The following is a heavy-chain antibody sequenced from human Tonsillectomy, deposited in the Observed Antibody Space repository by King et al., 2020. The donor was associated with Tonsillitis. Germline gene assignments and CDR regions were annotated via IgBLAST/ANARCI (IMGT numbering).Heavy chain of an antibody. CDR1: GYTFNGYY. D-gene: IGHD3-10*01. J-gene: IGHJ4*02. CDR3: ARMSVVWFGESLDY. CDR2: INSGGT. Sequence: QLVQSGAEVKKPGASVKVSCQASGYTFNGYYMHWVRQAPGQGLEWMGWINSGGTNYAQKFQGRVTMTRDTSISTAYMEVSRLRSDDTAVYYCARMSVVWFGESLDYWGQGTLVTVSS. V-gene: IGHV1-2*02.